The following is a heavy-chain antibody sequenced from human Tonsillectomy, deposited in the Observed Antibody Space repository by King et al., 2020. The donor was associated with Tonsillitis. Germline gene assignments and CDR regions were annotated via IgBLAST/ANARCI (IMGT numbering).Heavy chain of an antibody. CDR2: ISYDGTNT. D-gene: IGHD3-10*01. V-gene: IGHV3-30*18. CDR3: AKVHDYGSGSYFNYYYGMDV. CDR1: GFTFSSYG. J-gene: IGHJ6*02. Sequence: VQLVESGGGVVQPGRSLRLSCAASGFTFSSYGMHWVRQAPGKGLEWVAVISYDGTNTYYADSVKGRFTISRDNSKNTLYLQMNSLRPEDTAVYYCAKVHDYGSGSYFNYYYGMDVWGQGTTVTVSS.